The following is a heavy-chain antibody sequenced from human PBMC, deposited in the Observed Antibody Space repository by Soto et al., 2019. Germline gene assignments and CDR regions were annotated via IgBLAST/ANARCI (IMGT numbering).Heavy chain of an antibody. J-gene: IGHJ3*02. Sequence: GASVKVSCKASGYTFTSYDINWVRQATGQGLEWMGWMNPNSGNTGYAQKFQGRVTMTRNTSISTAYMELSSLRSEDTAVYYCAKFRFHYDSSGDDAFDIWGQGTMVTVSS. CDR1: GYTFTSYD. CDR3: AKFRFHYDSSGDDAFDI. D-gene: IGHD3-22*01. V-gene: IGHV1-8*01. CDR2: MNPNSGNT.